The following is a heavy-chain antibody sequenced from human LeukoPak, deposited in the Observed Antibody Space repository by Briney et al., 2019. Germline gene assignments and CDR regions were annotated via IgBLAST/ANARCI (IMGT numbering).Heavy chain of an antibody. CDR1: GYSFTGYY. CDR2: INPNSGGT. CDR3: ARAWGGYSYGID. J-gene: IGHJ4*02. V-gene: IGHV1-2*02. D-gene: IGHD5-18*01. Sequence: ASVKVSCKASGYSFTGYYMHWVRQAPGQGLEWMGWINPNSGGTNYAQKFQGRVTMTRDTSISTAYMELSRLRSDDTAVYYCARAWGGYSYGIDWGQGTLVTVSS.